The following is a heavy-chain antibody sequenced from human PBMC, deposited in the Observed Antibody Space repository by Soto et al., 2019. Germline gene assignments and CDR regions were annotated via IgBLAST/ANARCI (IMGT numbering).Heavy chain of an antibody. V-gene: IGHV5-51*01. CDR3: ARTDNPSFHFDY. D-gene: IGHD1-1*01. CDR2: IYPRDSDT. J-gene: IGHJ4*02. Sequence: PGYPLNISCQVSAYRFPTFWLAWVRQMPGKGLELLRLIYPRDSDTRYSPSFQGQVTISVDKSVNTAYLRWSSLKASDTAIYYCARTDNPSFHFDYWGQGSQVTVSS. CDR1: AYRFPTFW.